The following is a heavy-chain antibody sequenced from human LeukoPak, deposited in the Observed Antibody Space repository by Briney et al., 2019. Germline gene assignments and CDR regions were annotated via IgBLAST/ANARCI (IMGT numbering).Heavy chain of an antibody. CDR3: EGIDYYGSGSYYKDY. J-gene: IGHJ4*02. CDR2: ISGSGGST. D-gene: IGHD3-10*01. CDR1: GFTFSSFS. V-gene: IGHV3-23*01. Sequence: QAGGSLSLSCAPYGFTFSSFSMSWVSQAPGKGLEWVSAISGSGGSTYYADSVKGRFTISRDNSKNTLYLQMNSLRAEDTAVYYCEGIDYYGSGSYYKDYWGQGTLVTVSS.